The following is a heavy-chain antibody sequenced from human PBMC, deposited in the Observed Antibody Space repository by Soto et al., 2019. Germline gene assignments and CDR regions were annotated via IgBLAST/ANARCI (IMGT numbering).Heavy chain of an antibody. D-gene: IGHD2-2*01. CDR2: IIPILNSP. CDR1: GGTFGSYA. Sequence: ASVKVSCKASGGTFGSYAITWVRRAPGQGLEWLGGIIPILNSPAYAQKFKARVVITADEITNTAYMELNSLRFDDTAVYYCAREAPYCTSATCPKFYDMDVWGQATTVTVSS. V-gene: IGHV1-69*13. J-gene: IGHJ6*02. CDR3: AREAPYCTSATCPKFYDMDV.